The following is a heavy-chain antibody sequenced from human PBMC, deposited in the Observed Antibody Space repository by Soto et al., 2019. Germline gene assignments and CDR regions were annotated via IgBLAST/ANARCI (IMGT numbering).Heavy chain of an antibody. J-gene: IGHJ4*02. Sequence: QVQLVQSGAEVKKPGSSVKVSCKASGGTFSSYAISWVRQAPGQGLERMGGIIPMFGTANYAQKFQGRDTITADESTSTGYMEPSSLRSEVTAVHYCAGDYPDASSGYGLFDYWGQGTLVTVSS. V-gene: IGHV1-69*01. CDR1: GGTFSSYA. CDR2: IIPMFGTA. CDR3: AGDYPDASSGYGLFDY. D-gene: IGHD3-22*01.